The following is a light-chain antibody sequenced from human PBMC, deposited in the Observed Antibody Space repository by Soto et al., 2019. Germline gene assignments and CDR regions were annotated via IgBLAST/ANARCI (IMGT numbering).Light chain of an antibody. V-gene: IGLV1-51*02. Sequence: QSVLTQPPSVSAAPGQTVTISCSGSSSNIGNNHVSWYQQVPGTAPKPLICENYKRPSGIPDRFSGPKSGTSATLGITGLQTGDEADHYCGTWDSSLNAWVFGGGTKLTVL. CDR2: ENY. CDR3: GTWDSSLNAWV. J-gene: IGLJ3*02. CDR1: SSNIGNNH.